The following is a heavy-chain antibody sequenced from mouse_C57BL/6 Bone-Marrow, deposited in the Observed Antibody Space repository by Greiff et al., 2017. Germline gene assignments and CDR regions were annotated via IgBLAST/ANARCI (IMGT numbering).Heavy chain of an antibody. CDR1: GFNIKDDY. CDR2: IDPENGDT. D-gene: IGHD1-1*01. J-gene: IGHJ2*01. Sequence: VQLKESGAELVRPGASVKLSCTASGFNIKDDYMHWVKQRPEQGLEWIGWIDPENGDTEYASKFQGKATITADTSSNTDYLQLSSLTSEDTAVYYCTHYYYGSYYFDYWGQGTTLTVSS. V-gene: IGHV14-4*01. CDR3: THYYYGSYYFDY.